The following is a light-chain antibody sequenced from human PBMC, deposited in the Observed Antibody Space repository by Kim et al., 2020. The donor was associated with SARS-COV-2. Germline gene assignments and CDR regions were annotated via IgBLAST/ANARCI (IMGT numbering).Light chain of an antibody. Sequence: EIVMTQSPATLSVSPGERATLSRRASQSASSKLASYQQKPGQAPRLLIYGASTRATGIPARFSGSGSGTEFTLTISSLQSEDFAVYYCQQYDNWPRTFGQGTKVDIK. CDR2: GAS. CDR1: QSASSK. J-gene: IGKJ1*01. CDR3: QQYDNWPRT. V-gene: IGKV3-15*01.